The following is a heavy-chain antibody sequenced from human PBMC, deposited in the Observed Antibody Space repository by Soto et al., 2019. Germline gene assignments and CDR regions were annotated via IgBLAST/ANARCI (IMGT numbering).Heavy chain of an antibody. CDR3: ARHGSY. J-gene: IGHJ4*02. V-gene: IGHV4-39*01. CDR2: IYYNGET. CDR1: GVSISASSYY. Sequence: QMQLQESGPGLVKPSETLSLTCTVSGVSISASSYYWGWIRQPPGKGLEWIGTIYYNGETFYHPSLKSRITMSIHTSKNQFSLNMTSVTAADTAVYYCARHGSYWGQGTLVTVSS.